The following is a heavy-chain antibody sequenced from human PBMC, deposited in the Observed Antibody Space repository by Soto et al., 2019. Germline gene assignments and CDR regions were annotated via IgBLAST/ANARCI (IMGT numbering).Heavy chain of an antibody. CDR2: ISPHNGNT. CDR3: ARDTGNSFDY. Sequence: HVQLVQSGGELKKPGASVKVSCNTSGYTFNTYFITWVRQAPGQGLEWMGWISPHNGNTNYAEKFQGRVTMTADTITNTAYMKLRNLRIDDTAVYYCARDTGNSFDYWGQGTPVTVSS. CDR1: GYTFNTYF. V-gene: IGHV1-18*01. J-gene: IGHJ4*02.